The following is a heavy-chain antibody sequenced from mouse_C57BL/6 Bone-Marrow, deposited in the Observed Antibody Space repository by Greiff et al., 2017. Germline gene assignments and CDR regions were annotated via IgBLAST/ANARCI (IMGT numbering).Heavy chain of an antibody. CDR2: IHPNSGST. Sequence: QVQLKQSGAELVKPGASVKLSCKASGYTFTSYWIHWVKQRPGQGLEWIGMIHPNSGSTNYNEKFKSKATLTVDKSSSTAYMQLSSLTSEDSAVYYCARDYGSYYWGQGTTLTVSS. D-gene: IGHD1-1*01. CDR3: ARDYGSYY. J-gene: IGHJ2*01. V-gene: IGHV1-64*01. CDR1: GYTFTSYW.